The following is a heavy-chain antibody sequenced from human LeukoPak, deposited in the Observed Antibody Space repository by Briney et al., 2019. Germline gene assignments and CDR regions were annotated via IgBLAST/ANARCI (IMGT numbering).Heavy chain of an antibody. CDR3: ARAKVANSGLDY. Sequence: SETLSLTCTVSGGSISSGDFYWSWIRQPPGKDLEWIGHIYYSGSTYYNPSLKSRVTISLDRSKNQFSLKLTSVTAADTAVYYCARAKVANSGLDYWGQGTLVTVSS. CDR2: IYYSGST. D-gene: IGHD1-26*01. J-gene: IGHJ4*02. V-gene: IGHV4-30-4*08. CDR1: GGSISSGDFY.